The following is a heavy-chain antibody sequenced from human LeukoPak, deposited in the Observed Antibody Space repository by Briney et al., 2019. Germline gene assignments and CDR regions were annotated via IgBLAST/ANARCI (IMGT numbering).Heavy chain of an antibody. J-gene: IGHJ5*02. V-gene: IGHV3-15*01. Sequence: GGSLRLSCAASGFAFSKAWMTWVRQAPGKGLEWVGRIKNVAGGGATDYTAPVKGRFTISRDDSKNMLYLQMNNLKIEDTAVYYCATATADNTWGQGTLVTVSS. D-gene: IGHD2-15*01. CDR3: ATATADNT. CDR1: GFAFSKAW. CDR2: IKNVAGGGAT.